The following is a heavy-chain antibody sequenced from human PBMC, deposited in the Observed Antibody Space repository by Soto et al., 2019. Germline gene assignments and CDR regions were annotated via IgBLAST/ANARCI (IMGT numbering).Heavy chain of an antibody. CDR1: GFTFSGYW. J-gene: IGHJ4*02. D-gene: IGHD6-19*01. V-gene: IGHV3-7*01. CDR3: ARGRYSSGWYYYFDY. Sequence: GSLRLSCAASGFTFSGYWMSWVRQAPGKGLEWVANIKQDGSEKYYVDSVKGRFTISRDNAKNSLYLQMNSLRAEDTAVYYCARGRYSSGWYYYFDYWGQGTLVTVSS. CDR2: IKQDGSEK.